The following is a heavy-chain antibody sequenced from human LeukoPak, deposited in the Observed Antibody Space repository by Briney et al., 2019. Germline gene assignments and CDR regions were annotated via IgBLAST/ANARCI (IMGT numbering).Heavy chain of an antibody. CDR3: ARDWGGYCSSTSCYSHMDV. D-gene: IGHD2-2*01. Sequence: GGSLRLSCAASGFTFSSYAMSWVRQAPGKGLEWVSAFRGSGGSTYYADSVKGRFTISRDNSKNTLYLQMNSLRAEDTAVYYCARDWGGYCSSTSCYSHMDVWGKGTTVTVSS. CDR2: FRGSGGST. CDR1: GFTFSSYA. J-gene: IGHJ6*03. V-gene: IGHV3-23*01.